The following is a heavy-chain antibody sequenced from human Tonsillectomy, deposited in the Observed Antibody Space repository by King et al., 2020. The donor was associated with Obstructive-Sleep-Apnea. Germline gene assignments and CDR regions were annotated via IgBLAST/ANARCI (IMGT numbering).Heavy chain of an antibody. CDR2: IYYSGST. CDR1: GGSISSGGYY. J-gene: IGHJ4*02. CDR3: AGEEYDILTGYYKEAPDY. Sequence: VQLQESGPGLVKPSQTLSLTCTVSGGSISSGGYYWSWIRQHPGKGLEWIGYIYYSGSTYYNPSLKSRVTISVNTSKNQFSLKLSSVTAADTAVYYCAGEEYDILTGYYKEAPDYWGQGTLVTVSS. V-gene: IGHV4-31*03. D-gene: IGHD3-9*01.